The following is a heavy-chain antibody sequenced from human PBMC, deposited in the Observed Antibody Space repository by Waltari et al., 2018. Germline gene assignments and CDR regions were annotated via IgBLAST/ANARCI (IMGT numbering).Heavy chain of an antibody. CDR1: GGSISSYD. CDR2: IYYSGST. CDR3: ARLRRDFWSGLGPIRD. D-gene: IGHD3-3*01. Sequence: QVQLQESGPGLVKPSETLSLTCTVSGGSISSYDWIWIRQHPGKGLEWIGYIYYSGSTNYNPSLKSRVTISVDTSKNQFSLKLSSVTAADTAVYYCARLRRDFWSGLGPIRDWGQGTLVTVSS. V-gene: IGHV4-59*01. J-gene: IGHJ4*02.